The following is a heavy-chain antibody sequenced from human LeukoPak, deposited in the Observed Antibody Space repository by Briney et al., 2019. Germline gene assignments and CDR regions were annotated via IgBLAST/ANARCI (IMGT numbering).Heavy chain of an antibody. V-gene: IGHV3-23*01. CDR2: ISNSGDTT. CDR3: AKCPGSANCYTGFDY. J-gene: IGHJ4*02. Sequence: GGSLRLSCAASGFTFSSYAMSWVRQAPGKGLEWISGISNSGDTTYDADSVKGRFTISRDNSKNTLYLQMNSLRAEDTAVYYCAKCPGSANCYTGFDYWGQGTLVTVSS. CDR1: GFTFSSYA. D-gene: IGHD2-2*02.